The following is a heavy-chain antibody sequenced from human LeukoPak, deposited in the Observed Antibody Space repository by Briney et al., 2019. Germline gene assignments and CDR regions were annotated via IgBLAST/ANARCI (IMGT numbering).Heavy chain of an antibody. V-gene: IGHV3-53*04. CDR3: AREGGSGSDAFDI. Sequence: GGSLRLSCAASGFTVSSNYMSWVRQAPGKGLEWVSVIYSGGSTYYADSVKGRFTISRHNSKNTLYLQTNSLRAEDTAVYYCAREGGSGSDAFDIWGQGTMVTVSS. CDR2: IYSGGST. J-gene: IGHJ3*02. CDR1: GFTVSSNY. D-gene: IGHD5-12*01.